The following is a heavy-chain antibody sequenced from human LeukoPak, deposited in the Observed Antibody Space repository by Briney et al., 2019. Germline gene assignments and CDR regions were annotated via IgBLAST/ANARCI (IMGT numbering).Heavy chain of an antibody. CDR3: ARGLFHDFWSGYYH. D-gene: IGHD3-3*01. CDR1: GYTFTSYD. J-gene: IGHJ5*02. V-gene: IGHV1-8*01. Sequence: ASVKVSCKGSGYTFTSYDINWVRQATGQGLEWMGWMNPNSGNTGYAQKFQGRVTMTRNTSISTAYMELSSLRSEDTAVYYCARGLFHDFWSGYYHWGQGTLVTVSS. CDR2: MNPNSGNT.